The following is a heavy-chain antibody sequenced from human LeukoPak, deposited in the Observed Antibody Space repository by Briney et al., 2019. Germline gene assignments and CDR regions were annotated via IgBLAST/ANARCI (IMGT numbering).Heavy chain of an antibody. CDR2: IIPIFGTA. D-gene: IGHD6-19*01. V-gene: IGHV1-69*05. Sequence: ASVKVSCKASGGTFSSYAISWVRQAPGQGLEWVGGIIPIFGTANYAQKFQVRVTITTDESTSTAYMELSSLRSEDTAVYYCARDRSSSGWRYDAFDIWGQGTMVTVSS. CDR3: ARDRSSSGWRYDAFDI. J-gene: IGHJ3*02. CDR1: GGTFSSYA.